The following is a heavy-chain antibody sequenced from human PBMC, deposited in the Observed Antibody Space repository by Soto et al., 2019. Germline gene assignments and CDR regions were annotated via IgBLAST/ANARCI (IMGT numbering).Heavy chain of an antibody. CDR1: GGYISSYY. CDR2: IYYSGST. D-gene: IGHD1-1*01. Sequence: PSETLSRNWTVSGGYISSYYWSWIRQPPGKGLEWIGYIYYSGSTNYNPSLKSRVTISVDTSKNQFSLKLSSVTAADTAVYYCVRDGTKTLRDWFDPWGQGISVTVSS. V-gene: IGHV4-59*12. CDR3: VRDGTKTLRDWFDP. J-gene: IGHJ5*02.